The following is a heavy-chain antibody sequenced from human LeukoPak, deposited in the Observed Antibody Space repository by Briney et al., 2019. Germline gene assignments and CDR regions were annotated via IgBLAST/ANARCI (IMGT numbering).Heavy chain of an antibody. V-gene: IGHV3-23*01. CDR3: TKDQGYSSSEYFQH. J-gene: IGHJ1*01. CDR1: GFAFSNYG. D-gene: IGHD6-13*01. Sequence: GGSLRLSCAASGFAFSNYGMSWVRQAPGKGLEWVSAISDSGSDTYYANSVKGRLTISRDNSKNTLYLQMNSLRAEDTAVYYCTKDQGYSSSEYFQHWGQGTLVTVSS. CDR2: ISDSGSDT.